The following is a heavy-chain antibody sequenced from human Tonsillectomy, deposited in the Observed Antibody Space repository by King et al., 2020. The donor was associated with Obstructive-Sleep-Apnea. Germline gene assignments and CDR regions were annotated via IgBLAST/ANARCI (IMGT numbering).Heavy chain of an antibody. CDR2: IRYDGSNK. J-gene: IGHJ4*02. V-gene: IGHV3-30*02. D-gene: IGHD6-19*01. Sequence: QLVQSGGGVVQPGRSLRLSCAASGFTFSSYDMHWVRQAPGKGLEWVAFIRYDGSNKYYADSVKGRFTISRDNSKNTLYLQMNSLRAEDTAVYYCAKDEAVAGTTFDYWGQGTLVTVSS. CDR1: GFTFSSYD. CDR3: AKDEAVAGTTFDY.